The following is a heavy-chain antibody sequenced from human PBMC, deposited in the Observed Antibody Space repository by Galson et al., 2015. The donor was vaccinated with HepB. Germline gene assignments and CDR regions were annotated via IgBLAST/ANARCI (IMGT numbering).Heavy chain of an antibody. CDR2: IIPILGIA. J-gene: IGHJ3*02. Sequence: SVKVSCKASGGTFSSYAISWVRQAPGQGLEWMGRIIPILGIANYAQKFQGRVTITADKSTSTAYMELSSLRSEDTAVYYCARGGYYYDSSGYYLPFDIWGQGTMVTVSS. CDR1: GGTFSSYA. CDR3: ARGGYYYDSSGYYLPFDI. V-gene: IGHV1-69*04. D-gene: IGHD3-22*01.